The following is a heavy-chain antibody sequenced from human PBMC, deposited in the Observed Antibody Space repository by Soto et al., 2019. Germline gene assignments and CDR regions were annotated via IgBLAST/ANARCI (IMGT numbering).Heavy chain of an antibody. CDR2: INSDGSST. D-gene: IGHD3-3*01. CDR3: ARGSYYDFWSGYYSY. V-gene: IGHV3-74*01. CDR1: GFTFSSYW. Sequence: GGSLRLSCAASGFTFSSYWMHWVRQAPGKGLVWVSRINSDGSSTSYADSVKGRFTISRDNAKNTLYLQMNSLRAEDTAVYYCARGSYYDFWSGYYSYWGQGTLVTVSS. J-gene: IGHJ4*02.